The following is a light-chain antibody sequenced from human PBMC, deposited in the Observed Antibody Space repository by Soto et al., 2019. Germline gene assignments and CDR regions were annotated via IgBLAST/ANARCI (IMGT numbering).Light chain of an antibody. CDR1: QDIRYD. Sequence: AIQMTQSPSSLSASVGDRVTITCRASQDIRYDLGWYQQKPVKAPKLLIYAASTLQSGVPSRFSGSGSGTDFTLTISSLQPEDFATYCCLQDYDYPLTFGGGTKVEIK. J-gene: IGKJ4*01. V-gene: IGKV1-6*01. CDR2: AAS. CDR3: LQDYDYPLT.